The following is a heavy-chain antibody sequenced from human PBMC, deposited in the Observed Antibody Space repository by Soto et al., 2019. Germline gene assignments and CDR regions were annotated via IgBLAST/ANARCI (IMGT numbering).Heavy chain of an antibody. Sequence: GASVKVSCKASGYTFTSYAMHWVRQAPGQRLEWMGWINAGNGNTKYSQKFQGRVTITRDTSASTAYMELSSLRSEDTAVYYCARAKGTMVRGPSHPVGYWGQGTLVTVSS. CDR1: GYTFTSYA. D-gene: IGHD3-10*01. J-gene: IGHJ4*02. V-gene: IGHV1-3*01. CDR2: INAGNGNT. CDR3: ARAKGTMVRGPSHPVGY.